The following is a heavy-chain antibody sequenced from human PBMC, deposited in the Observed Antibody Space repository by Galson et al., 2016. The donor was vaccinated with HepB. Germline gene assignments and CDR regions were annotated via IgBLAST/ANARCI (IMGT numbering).Heavy chain of an antibody. D-gene: IGHD5-24*01. CDR3: ARGLQRWFFY. CDR2: IYYSGST. J-gene: IGHJ4*02. Sequence: ETLSLTCTVSRGSISPYYWSWLRQPPGKGLEWIGYIYYSGSTNYNPSLKSRVTISLDTSKNQFSLKLSSVTAADTAVYYCARGLQRWFFYWGQGTLVTVSS. CDR1: RGSISPYY. V-gene: IGHV4-59*01.